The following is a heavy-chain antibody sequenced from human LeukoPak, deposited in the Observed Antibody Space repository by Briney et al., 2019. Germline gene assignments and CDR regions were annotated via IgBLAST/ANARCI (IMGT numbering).Heavy chain of an antibody. D-gene: IGHD2-2*01. CDR1: GFTFSTYW. V-gene: IGHV3-7*01. J-gene: IGHJ4*02. CDR2: IKDDGSKK. Sequence: PGGSLRLSCATSGFTFSTYWMSWVRQAPGKGLGWVANIKDDGSKKYYVDSVKGRFTISRDNAKNSLYLQMNSLRAEDTAVYYCARDRGYCSSTRCRHFDYWGQGTLVTVSS. CDR3: ARDRGYCSSTRCRHFDY.